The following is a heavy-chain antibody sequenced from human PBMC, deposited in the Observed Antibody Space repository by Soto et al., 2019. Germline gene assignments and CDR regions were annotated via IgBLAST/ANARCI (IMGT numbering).Heavy chain of an antibody. Sequence: SVNVSCKASGGTFSSYAISWVRQAPGQGLEWMGGIIPIFGTANYAQKFQGRVTITADESTSTAYMELSSLRSEDTAVYYCARLHTAMVQYYGMDVWGQGTTVTVSS. D-gene: IGHD5-18*01. J-gene: IGHJ6*02. CDR1: GGTFSSYA. CDR3: ARLHTAMVQYYGMDV. V-gene: IGHV1-69*13. CDR2: IIPIFGTA.